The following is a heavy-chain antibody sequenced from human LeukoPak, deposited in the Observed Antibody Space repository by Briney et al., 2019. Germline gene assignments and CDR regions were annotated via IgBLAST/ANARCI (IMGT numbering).Heavy chain of an antibody. V-gene: IGHV5-51*01. Sequence: GESLKISCKGSGYSFTNYWIGWVRQMRGKGLEWMGTIYPGDADTSYRPSFQGQVTISSDKSIHAAYLQWSSLKASDPAMYYCARRLVGATTTYFDYWGQGTLVTVSS. CDR1: GYSFTNYW. D-gene: IGHD1-26*01. CDR3: ARRLVGATTTYFDY. J-gene: IGHJ4*02. CDR2: IYPGDADT.